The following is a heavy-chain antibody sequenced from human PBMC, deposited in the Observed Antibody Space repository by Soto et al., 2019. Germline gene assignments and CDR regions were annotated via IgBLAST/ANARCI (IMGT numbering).Heavy chain of an antibody. CDR1: GGSISSYY. Sequence: QVQLQESGPGLVKPSETLSLTCTVSGGSISSYYWCWIRQPPGKGLEWIGYIYYSGGTNYNPSLKSRVTISVDSSKNHFSLKLSSVTAADTAVYYCARRYGGNLDYWGQGTLVTVSS. V-gene: IGHV4-59*08. J-gene: IGHJ4*02. CDR2: IYYSGGT. D-gene: IGHD1-26*01. CDR3: ARRYGGNLDY.